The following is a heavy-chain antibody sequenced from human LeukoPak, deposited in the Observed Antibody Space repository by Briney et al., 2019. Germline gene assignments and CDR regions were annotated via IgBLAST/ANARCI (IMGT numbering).Heavy chain of an antibody. D-gene: IGHD2-2*01. CDR1: GFTFSSYG. CDR2: IRYDGSNK. V-gene: IGHV3-30*02. CDR3: AKDGRPKRGCSSTSCLNYLDY. J-gene: IGHJ4*02. Sequence: GGSLRLSCAAYGFTFSSYGMHWVRQAPGKGLEWVAFIRYDGSNKYYADSVKGRFTISRDNSKNTLYLQMNSLRAEDTAVYYCAKDGRPKRGCSSTSCLNYLDYWGQGTLVTVSS.